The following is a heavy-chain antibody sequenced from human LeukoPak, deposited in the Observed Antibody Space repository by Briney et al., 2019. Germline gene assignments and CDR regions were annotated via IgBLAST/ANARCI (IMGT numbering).Heavy chain of an antibody. V-gene: IGHV3-30*02. CDR2: IRYDGSNK. D-gene: IGHD2-2*01. CDR3: ATPHCSSTSCYHRDAFDI. J-gene: IGHJ3*02. CDR1: GFTFSSYG. Sequence: PGGSLRLSCAASGFTFSSYGMHWVRQAPGKGLEWVAFIRYDGSNKYYADSVKGRFTISRDNSKNTLYLQMNSLRAEDTAVYYCATPHCSSTSCYHRDAFDIWGRGTMATVSS.